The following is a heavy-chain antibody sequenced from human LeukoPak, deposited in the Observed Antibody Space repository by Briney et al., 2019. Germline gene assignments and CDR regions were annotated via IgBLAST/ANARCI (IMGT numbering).Heavy chain of an antibody. J-gene: IGHJ4*02. Sequence: GGSLRLSCAASGFTFSSYSMSWVRQAPGKGLEWVSSISGSGGRIDYADSVKGRFTISRDNSKNTLSLQMNSLTAEDTAVYYCAKSTFHSSGYLGYWGQGTLVAVSS. CDR2: ISGSGGRI. CDR1: GFTFSSYS. V-gene: IGHV3-23*01. CDR3: AKSTFHSSGYLGY. D-gene: IGHD3-22*01.